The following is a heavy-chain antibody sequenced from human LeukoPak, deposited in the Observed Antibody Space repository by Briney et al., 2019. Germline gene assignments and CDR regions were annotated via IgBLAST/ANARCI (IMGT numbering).Heavy chain of an antibody. J-gene: IGHJ4*02. CDR2: ISYDGSNK. V-gene: IGHV3-30*18. CDR3: AKPKKLVGALDY. Sequence: PGGSLRLSCAASGFTFSNYGIHWVRQAPGKGLEWVAVISYDGSNKYYADSVKGRFTISRDNSKNTLYLQMNSLRADDTAVYYCAKPKKLVGALDYWGQGTLLTVSS. D-gene: IGHD1-26*01. CDR1: GFTFSNYG.